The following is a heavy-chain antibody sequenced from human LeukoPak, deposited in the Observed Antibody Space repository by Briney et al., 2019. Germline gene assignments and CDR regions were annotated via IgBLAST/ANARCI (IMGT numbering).Heavy chain of an antibody. Sequence: SETLSLTCPVSGGSISSYYWSWLRPPAGKGLEWIGRIYTSGSTNYNPSLKSRVTMSVDTSKNQFSLKLSSVTAADTAVYYCARDPVRGIAAAGTDLSDYWGQGTLVTVSS. D-gene: IGHD6-13*01. J-gene: IGHJ4*02. CDR1: GGSISSYY. CDR3: ARDPVRGIAAAGTDLSDY. V-gene: IGHV4-4*07. CDR2: IYTSGST.